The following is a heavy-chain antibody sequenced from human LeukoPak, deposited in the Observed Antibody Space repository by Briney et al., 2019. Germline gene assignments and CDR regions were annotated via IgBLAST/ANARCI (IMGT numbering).Heavy chain of an antibody. D-gene: IGHD4-23*01. CDR3: ARAGGGNHYFDY. V-gene: IGHV3-13*04. CDR2: IGTAGDT. Sequence: GGSLRLSCAASGFTFSSYDMHWVRQATGKGLEWVSAIGTAGDTYYPGSVKGRFTISRENAKNSLYLQMNSLRAGDTAVYYCARAGGGNHYFDYWGQGTLGTVSS. CDR1: GFTFSSYD. J-gene: IGHJ4*02.